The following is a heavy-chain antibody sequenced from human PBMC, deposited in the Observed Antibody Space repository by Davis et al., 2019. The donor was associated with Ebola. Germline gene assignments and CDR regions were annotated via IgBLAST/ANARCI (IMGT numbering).Heavy chain of an antibody. CDR1: PYSLTVLA. V-gene: IGHV1-24*01. Sequence: AASVKVSCQVSPYSLTVLALQWVRPAPGKGLEWMGGFDPEDGEIVYAQKFQGRVTMTEDTSTDTAYMELSSLRSGDTAIYYCATVRAHSRHDNWGQGTLVTVAS. D-gene: IGHD3-22*01. CDR2: FDPEDGEI. CDR3: ATVRAHSRHDN. J-gene: IGHJ4*02.